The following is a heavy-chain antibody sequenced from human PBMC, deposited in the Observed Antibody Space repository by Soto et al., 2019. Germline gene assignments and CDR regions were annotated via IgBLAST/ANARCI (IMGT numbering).Heavy chain of an antibody. CDR2: TKQDESVK. D-gene: IGHD6-25*01. Sequence: EVQLVESGGGLVQPGGSLRLSCATSGFTFGDYWMSWVRQAPGKRLEWVANTKQDESVKYYVGSVKGRFTISRDNAKNSLYLQMNGLRAEDTAVYFCVREGDSGFFSWGQGTLVTVSS. V-gene: IGHV3-7*01. CDR1: GFTFGDYW. J-gene: IGHJ5*02. CDR3: VREGDSGFFS.